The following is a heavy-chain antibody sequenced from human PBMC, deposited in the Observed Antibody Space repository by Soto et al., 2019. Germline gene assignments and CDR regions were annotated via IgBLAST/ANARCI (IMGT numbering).Heavy chain of an antibody. Sequence: EVQLVESGGGLVQPGKSLRLSCAASGFTFDDYAMHWVRQAPGKGLECVSSISWNSGNILYADSVKGRFTSSRDNAKNSLYLQMNSLRAEDTALYSCAKGASTTVFAFNDYWGQGTLVTVSS. CDR1: GFTFDDYA. D-gene: IGHD4-17*01. J-gene: IGHJ4*02. CDR2: ISWNSGNI. V-gene: IGHV3-9*01. CDR3: AKGASTTVFAFNDY.